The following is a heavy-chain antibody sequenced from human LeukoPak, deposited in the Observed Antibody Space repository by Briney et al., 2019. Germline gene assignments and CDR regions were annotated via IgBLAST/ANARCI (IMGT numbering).Heavy chain of an antibody. CDR3: ARDSQQAGYSSGWYGYYYYGMDV. D-gene: IGHD6-19*01. Sequence: GGSLRLSCAASGFTFSNYWMSWVRQAPGKGLERVANIKSDGSETYYVDSVKGRFTISRDNAKNSLYLQMNSLRAEDTAVYYCARDSQQAGYSSGWYGYYYYGMDVWGQGTTVTVSS. J-gene: IGHJ6*02. CDR1: GFTFSNYW. V-gene: IGHV3-7*05. CDR2: IKSDGSET.